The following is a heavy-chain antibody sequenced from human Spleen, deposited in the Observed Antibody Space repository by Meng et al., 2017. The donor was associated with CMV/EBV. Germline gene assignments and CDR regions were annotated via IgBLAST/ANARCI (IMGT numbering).Heavy chain of an antibody. V-gene: IGHV3-43*01. CDR2: IHSHECGSS. J-gene: IGHJ6*02. Sequence: IHSLLPAPSLRLVRLSPIHSHECGSSFYSHSANGRFTLSIHSRKNSLYLPMNSLSTEDTALYYCAKAVTHYTFWSGSVGMDVWGQGTTVTVSS. CDR3: AKAVTHYTFWSGSVGMDV. D-gene: IGHD3-3*01.